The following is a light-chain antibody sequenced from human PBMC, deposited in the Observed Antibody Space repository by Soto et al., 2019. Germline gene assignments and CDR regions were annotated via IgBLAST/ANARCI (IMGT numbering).Light chain of an antibody. CDR3: QQYGDSPT. CDR2: DAS. V-gene: IGKV3-20*01. Sequence: PNRVSHSVSSSLAWYQQTPGQAPRLLVYDASSRATGIPNRFCGSGSGTDFTLTISRLEREDFAVFYCQQYGDSPTFGQGTKVDIK. J-gene: IGKJ1*01. CDR1: HSVSSS.